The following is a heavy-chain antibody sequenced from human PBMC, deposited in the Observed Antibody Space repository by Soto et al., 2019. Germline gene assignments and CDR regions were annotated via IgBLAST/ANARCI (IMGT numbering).Heavy chain of an antibody. D-gene: IGHD2-21*01. CDR3: ARFMIVVTTSNWYFDV. CDR1: GYTFTSYG. CDR2: ISAYNGKT. Sequence: QVQLVQSGAEVKKPGASVKVSCKASGYTFTSYGISWVRQAPGQGLEWMGWISAYNGKTNYAQKLQGRVTMTTDTSTSTAYMELRSLRSDDTAVYYSARFMIVVTTSNWYFDVWGRGTLVTVSS. J-gene: IGHJ2*01. V-gene: IGHV1-18*01.